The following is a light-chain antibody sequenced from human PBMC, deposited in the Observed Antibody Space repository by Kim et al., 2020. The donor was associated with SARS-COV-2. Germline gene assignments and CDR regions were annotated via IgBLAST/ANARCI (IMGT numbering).Light chain of an antibody. CDR3: QQYNSYPT. V-gene: IGKV1-5*01. CDR2: DAS. Sequence: LSASVGERVTITCRASQSISSWLAWYQQKPGKAPKLLIYDASSLESGVPSRFSGSGSGTEFTLTISSLQPDDFATYYCQQYNSYPTFGQGTKVDIK. CDR1: QSISSW. J-gene: IGKJ1*01.